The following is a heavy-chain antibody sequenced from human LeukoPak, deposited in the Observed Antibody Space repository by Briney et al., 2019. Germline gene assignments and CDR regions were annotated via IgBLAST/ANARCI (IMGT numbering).Heavy chain of an antibody. CDR1: GGSISSYY. CDR3: ARETPYGSGSYPFDY. V-gene: IGHV4-4*07. D-gene: IGHD3-10*01. J-gene: IGHJ4*02. CDR2: IYTSGST. Sequence: SETLSLTCTVSGGSISSYYWSWIRQPAGKGLEWIGRIYTSGSTNYNPSLKSRVTMSVDTSNNQFSLKLSSVTAADTAVYYCARETPYGSGSYPFDYWGQGILVTVSS.